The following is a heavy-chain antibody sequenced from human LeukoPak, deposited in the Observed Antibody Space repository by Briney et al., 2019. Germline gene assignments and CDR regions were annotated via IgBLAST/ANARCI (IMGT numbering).Heavy chain of an antibody. CDR2: INHSGST. J-gene: IGHJ3*02. CDR3: ARLIIDYDSSGYYRTYAFDI. D-gene: IGHD3-22*01. V-gene: IGHV4-34*01. Sequence: PSETLSLTCAVYGGSFSGYYWSWIRQPPGKGLEWIGEINHSGSTNYNPSLKSRVTISVDTSKNQFSLKLSSVTAADTAVYYCARLIIDYDSSGYYRTYAFDIWGXGXMXTVSS. CDR1: GGSFSGYY.